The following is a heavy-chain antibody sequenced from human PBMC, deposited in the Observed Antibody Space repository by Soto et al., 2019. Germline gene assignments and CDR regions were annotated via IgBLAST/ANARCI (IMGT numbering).Heavy chain of an antibody. CDR2: IKSKTDGGTT. D-gene: IGHD1-26*01. CDR1: GFTFSNAW. CDR3: TTSLYLLRTKDEGRYIPDKNWYFDL. V-gene: IGHV3-15*07. Sequence: EVQLVESGGGLVKPGGSLRLSCAASGFTFSNAWMNWVRQAPGKGLEWVGRIKSKTDGGTTDYAAPVKGRLTISRDDSRNTLYLQMNSLKTEDTAVYYCTTSLYLLRTKDEGRYIPDKNWYFDLWGRGTLVTVSS. J-gene: IGHJ2*01.